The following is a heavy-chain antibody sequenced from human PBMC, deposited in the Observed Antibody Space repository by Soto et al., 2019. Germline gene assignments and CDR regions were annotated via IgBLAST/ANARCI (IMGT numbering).Heavy chain of an antibody. J-gene: IGHJ6*02. CDR3: ARGAFCGGAPGCRDMDV. CDR1: GYSFISHS. CDR2: ISAYNGNT. Sequence: GAAVKVSCKSSGYSFISHSITWVRQAPGQGLEWMGRISAYNGNTNYAQKLQGRVTMTTDTSTSTAYMELRGLKSDDTAVYYCARGAFCGGAPGCRDMDVWGQGTTVTVSS. D-gene: IGHD2-21*01. V-gene: IGHV1-18*01.